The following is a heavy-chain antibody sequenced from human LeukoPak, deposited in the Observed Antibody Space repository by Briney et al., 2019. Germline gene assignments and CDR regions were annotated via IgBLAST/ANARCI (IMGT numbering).Heavy chain of an antibody. CDR2: ISSSGSTI. CDR3: ARDGKTSSAAGTNYYGMDV. D-gene: IGHD6-13*01. J-gene: IGHJ6*02. Sequence: GGSLRLSCAASGFTFSDYYMSWIRQAPGKGLEWVSYISSSGSTIYYADSVKGRFTITRDNAKNSLYLQMNSLRAEDTAVYYCARDGKTSSAAGTNYYGMDVWGQGTTVTVSS. CDR1: GFTFSDYY. V-gene: IGHV3-11*01.